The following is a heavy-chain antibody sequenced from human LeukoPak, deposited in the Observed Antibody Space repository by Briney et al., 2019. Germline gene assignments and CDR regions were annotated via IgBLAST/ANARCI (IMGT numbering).Heavy chain of an antibody. V-gene: IGHV3-23*01. CDR1: GFTFDDYT. Sequence: GGSLRLSCAASGFTFDDYTMHWVRQAPGKGLEWVSVISGSDGSTHYTDSVKGRFTISRDNSKNTLYLQMNSLRAEDTAVYYCAKDRWTTTVADAFDIWGRGTMVTVAS. J-gene: IGHJ3*02. D-gene: IGHD1/OR15-1a*01. CDR2: ISGSDGST. CDR3: AKDRWTTTVADAFDI.